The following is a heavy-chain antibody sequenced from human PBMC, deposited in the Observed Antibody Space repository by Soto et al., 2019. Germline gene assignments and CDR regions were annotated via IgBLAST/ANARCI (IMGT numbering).Heavy chain of an antibody. Sequence: GGSLRLSCAASGFTFSNYNMNWVRQAPGKGLEWVSYISSSSSTINYADSVKGRFTISGDDSKKTAYLQMNSLESEDTAVYYCSRDDSDWFFNWGRGTLVTVSS. CDR3: SRDDSDWFFN. CDR2: ISSSSSTI. D-gene: IGHD3-9*01. V-gene: IGHV3-48*01. J-gene: IGHJ4*02. CDR1: GFTFSNYN.